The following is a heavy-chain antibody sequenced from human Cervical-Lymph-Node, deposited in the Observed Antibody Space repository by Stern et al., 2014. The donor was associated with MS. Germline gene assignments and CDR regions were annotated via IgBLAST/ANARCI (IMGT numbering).Heavy chain of an antibody. J-gene: IGHJ4*02. Sequence: VQLVESGSQLKKPGASVKVSCKASGYTFTNYAMNWVRQAPGQGLEWMGWINTHNGNATFAPGFTGRVVFTTDTSVRTAYMQISGLKAEDTAVYYCVRGRGYSYASYYLDYWGQGTLVTVSS. CDR3: VRGRGYSYASYYLDY. CDR1: GYTFTNYA. CDR2: INTHNGNA. D-gene: IGHD5-18*01. V-gene: IGHV7-4-1*02.